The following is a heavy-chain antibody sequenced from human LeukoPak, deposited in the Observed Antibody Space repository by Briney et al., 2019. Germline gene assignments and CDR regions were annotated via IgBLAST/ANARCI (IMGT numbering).Heavy chain of an antibody. CDR2: ISWNRGSI. Sequence: GGSLRLSCAAPGFTFDDYAMHWVRQAPGKGLEWVSGISWNRGSIGYADSVKGRFTISRDNAKNSLYLQMNSLRAEDTALYYCAKDIFTGIAVAGIFDHWGQGALVTVSS. CDR1: GFTFDDYA. D-gene: IGHD6-19*01. CDR3: AKDIFTGIAVAGIFDH. J-gene: IGHJ4*02. V-gene: IGHV3-9*01.